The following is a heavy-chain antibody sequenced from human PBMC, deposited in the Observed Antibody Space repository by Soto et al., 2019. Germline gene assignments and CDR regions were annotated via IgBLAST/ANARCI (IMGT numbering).Heavy chain of an antibody. J-gene: IGHJ4*02. CDR3: ARGAGIIVAGTSFEY. CDR2: IAFDGSYK. Sequence: QVQLVESGGGVAQPGRSLRLSCAASGFTFSSHSMHWVRQAPGNGLEWVAVIAFDGSYKYYADSVKGRFTISRDNSKNTLYVQMTRLRAEDTAVYYCARGAGIIVAGTSFEYWGQGTLVTVSS. D-gene: IGHD6-19*01. CDR1: GFTFSSHS. V-gene: IGHV3-30*04.